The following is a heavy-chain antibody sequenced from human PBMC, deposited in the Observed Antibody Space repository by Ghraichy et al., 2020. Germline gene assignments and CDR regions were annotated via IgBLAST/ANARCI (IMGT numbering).Heavy chain of an antibody. D-gene: IGHD2-2*01. CDR2: INHSGST. Sequence: SETLSLTCAVYGGSFSGYYWSWIRQPPGKGLEWIGEINHSGSTNYNPSLKSRVTISVDTSKNQFSLKLSSVTAADTAVYYCATSTSAEWAWFDPWGQGTLVTVSS. J-gene: IGHJ5*02. CDR3: ATSTSAEWAWFDP. V-gene: IGHV4-34*01. CDR1: GGSFSGYY.